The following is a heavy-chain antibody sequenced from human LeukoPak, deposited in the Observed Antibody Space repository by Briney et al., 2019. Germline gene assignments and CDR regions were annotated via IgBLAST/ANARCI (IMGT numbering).Heavy chain of an antibody. CDR3: AKEGIVVVAASPGDY. Sequence: GGSLRLSCAASGFTFSSNYMSWVRQAPGKGLEWVSVIYSGGSTYYADSVKGRFTISRANSKNTLYLQMNSLRAEDTAVYYCAKEGIVVVAASPGDYWGQGTLVTVSS. V-gene: IGHV3-53*01. CDR2: IYSGGST. J-gene: IGHJ4*02. D-gene: IGHD2-15*01. CDR1: GFTFSSNY.